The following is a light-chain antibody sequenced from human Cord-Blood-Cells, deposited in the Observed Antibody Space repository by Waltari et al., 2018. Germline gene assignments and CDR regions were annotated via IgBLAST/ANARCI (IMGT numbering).Light chain of an antibody. Sequence: TQEPSFSVSPGGTVTLTCGLSSGSVSTSYYPSWYQQTPGQAPRTLIYSTNTRSSGVPDRFSGSIPGNKAALTITGAQADDESDYYCVLYMGSGIWVFGGGTKLTVL. CDR2: STN. J-gene: IGLJ3*02. CDR1: SGSVSTSYY. CDR3: VLYMGSGIWV. V-gene: IGLV8-61*01.